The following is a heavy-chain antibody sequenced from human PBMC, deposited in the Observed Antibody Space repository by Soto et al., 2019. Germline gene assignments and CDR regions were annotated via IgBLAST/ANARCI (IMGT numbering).Heavy chain of an antibody. CDR1: GGSISSGGYS. D-gene: IGHD3-22*01. Sequence: SETLSLTCAVSGGSISSGGYSWSWIRQPPGKGLEWIGYIYHSESTYYNPSLKSRVTISVDRSKNQFSLKLSSVTAADTAVYYCARLPYSYDSSGYSSYYYGMDVWGQGTTVTVSS. CDR2: IYHSEST. J-gene: IGHJ6*02. V-gene: IGHV4-30-2*01. CDR3: ARLPYSYDSSGYSSYYYGMDV.